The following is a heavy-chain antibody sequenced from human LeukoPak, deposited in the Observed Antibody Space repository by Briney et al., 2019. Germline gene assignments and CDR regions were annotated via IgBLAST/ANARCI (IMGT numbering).Heavy chain of an antibody. J-gene: IGHJ6*02. D-gene: IGHD2-15*01. V-gene: IGHV3-7*01. CDR1: GFTISSNY. Sequence: GGSLRLSCAASGFTISSNYMSWVRQAPGKGLEWVANIKQDGSEKYYVDSVKGRFTISRDNAKNSLYLQMNSLRAEDTAVYYCARDGSCCNGMDVWGQGTTVTVSS. CDR3: ARDGSCCNGMDV. CDR2: IKQDGSEK.